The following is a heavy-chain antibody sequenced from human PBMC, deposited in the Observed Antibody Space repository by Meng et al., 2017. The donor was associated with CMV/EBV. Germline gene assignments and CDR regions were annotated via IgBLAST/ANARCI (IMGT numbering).Heavy chain of an antibody. CDR3: TTVGATFPSDY. D-gene: IGHD1-26*01. J-gene: IGHJ4*02. V-gene: IGHV3-15*01. CDR1: GFTFSNAW. CDR2: IKSKTDGGTT. Sequence: GESLKISCAASGFTFSNAWMSWVRQAPGRGLEWVGRIKSKTDGGTTDYAAPVKGRFTISRDDSKNTLYLQMNSLKTEDTAVYYCTTVGATFPSDYWGQGTLVTVSS.